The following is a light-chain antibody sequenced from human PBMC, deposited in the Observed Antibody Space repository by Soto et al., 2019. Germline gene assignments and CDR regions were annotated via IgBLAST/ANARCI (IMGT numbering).Light chain of an antibody. Sequence: EIVMTQSPATLSVSPGERATLSCRASQSVSSNLAWYQPKPGQAPRLLIYGAATRATGIPARFSGSGSGTAFTLTLSSLQSEDVAVYYCQQYNNWPAWTFGQGTKVEIK. CDR2: GAA. J-gene: IGKJ1*01. CDR1: QSVSSN. V-gene: IGKV3D-15*01. CDR3: QQYNNWPAWT.